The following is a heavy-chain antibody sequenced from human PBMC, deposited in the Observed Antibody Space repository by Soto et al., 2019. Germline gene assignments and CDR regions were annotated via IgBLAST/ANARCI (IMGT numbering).Heavy chain of an antibody. D-gene: IGHD5-18*01. CDR1: GFTFSSYV. CDR3: ARYIFGAAPDY. J-gene: IGHJ4*02. V-gene: IGHV3-23*04. Sequence: EVQLVESGGDLVQLGGSLRLSCAASGFTFSSYVMTWVRQAPGKGLEWVSSITGSGGSTYFADSVKGRFTISRDNSRNTLHLQMNSLRAEDTAVYYCARYIFGAAPDYWGQGTLVTVSS. CDR2: ITGSGGST.